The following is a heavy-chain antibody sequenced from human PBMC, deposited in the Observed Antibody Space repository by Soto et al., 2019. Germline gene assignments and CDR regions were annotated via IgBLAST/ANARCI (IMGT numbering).Heavy chain of an antibody. J-gene: IGHJ4*02. Sequence: GGSLRLSCAASGFTFSSYGMPWVRQAPGKGLEWVAVIWYDGSNKYYADSVKGRFTISRDNSKNTLYLQMNSLRAEDTAVYYCARDRTAIAVAGYFDYWGQGTLVTVSS. D-gene: IGHD6-19*01. V-gene: IGHV3-33*01. CDR1: GFTFSSYG. CDR2: IWYDGSNK. CDR3: ARDRTAIAVAGYFDY.